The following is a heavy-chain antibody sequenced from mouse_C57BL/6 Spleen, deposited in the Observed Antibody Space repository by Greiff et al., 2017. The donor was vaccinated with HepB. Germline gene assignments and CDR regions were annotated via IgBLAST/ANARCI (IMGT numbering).Heavy chain of an antibody. J-gene: IGHJ2*01. CDR2: ISDGGSYT. CDR3: ARDEDYDGY. V-gene: IGHV5-4*01. CDR1: GFTFSSYA. D-gene: IGHD2-4*01. Sequence: EVQLVESGGGLVKPGGSLKLSCAASGFTFSSYAMSWVRQTPEKRLEWVATISDGGSYTYYPDNVKGRFTISRDNAKNNLYLQMSHLKSEDTAMYYCARDEDYDGYWGQGTTLTVSS.